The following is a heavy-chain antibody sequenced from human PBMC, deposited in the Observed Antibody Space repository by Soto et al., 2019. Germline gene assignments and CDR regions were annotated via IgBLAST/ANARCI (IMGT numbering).Heavy chain of an antibody. CDR2: INAGNGNT. CDR1: GYTFTSYA. V-gene: IGHV1-3*01. D-gene: IGHD3-22*01. J-gene: IGHJ4*02. CDR3: AREDDSSGYKPFDY. Sequence: ASVKVSCKASGYTFTSYAMHWVRQAPGQRLEWMGWINAGNGNTKYSQEFQGRVTITRDTSASTAYMELSSLRSEDTAVYYCAREDDSSGYKPFDYWGQGTLVTVSS.